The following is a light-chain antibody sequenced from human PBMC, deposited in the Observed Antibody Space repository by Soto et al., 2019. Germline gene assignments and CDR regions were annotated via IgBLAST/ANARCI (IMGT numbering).Light chain of an antibody. Sequence: VMERSAAPLTVTPWGRAIRSWRASQTVSNYLARYQQKTGQAPRLLIYDVSTRATGVPARFSGRGSGTEFALTITSLQSEDVAVYDFQQYYNWRRKFGQGTKVDIK. CDR2: DVS. J-gene: IGKJ1*01. CDR1: QTVSNY. CDR3: QQYYNWRRK. V-gene: IGKV3-15*01.